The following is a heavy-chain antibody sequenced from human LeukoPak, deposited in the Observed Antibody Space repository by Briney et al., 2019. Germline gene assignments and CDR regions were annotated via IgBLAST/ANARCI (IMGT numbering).Heavy chain of an antibody. CDR1: GFTFSSYE. Sequence: PGGSLRLSCAASGFTFSSYEINWVRQAPGKGLEWVSYISSSGSTIYYADSVKGRFTISRDNAKNSLYLQMNSLRAEDTAVYYCARDIILTGYYRSAGAFDIWGQGTMVTVSS. V-gene: IGHV3-48*03. CDR3: ARDIILTGYYRSAGAFDI. J-gene: IGHJ3*02. CDR2: ISSSGSTI. D-gene: IGHD3-9*01.